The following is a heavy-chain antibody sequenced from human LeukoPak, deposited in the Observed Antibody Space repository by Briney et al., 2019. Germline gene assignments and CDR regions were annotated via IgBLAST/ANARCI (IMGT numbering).Heavy chain of an antibody. CDR1: GDSVSSNSAA. Sequence: SQTLSLTCAISGDSVSSNSAAWNWIRQSPSRGLEWLGRTYYRSKWYNDFAVSVRSRITINPDTSKNQFSLQLNSVTPEDTAVYYCARELEIAVTDYYGMDVWGQGTTVTVSS. J-gene: IGHJ6*02. D-gene: IGHD2-21*02. CDR3: ARELEIAVTDYYGMDV. V-gene: IGHV6-1*01. CDR2: TYYRSKWYN.